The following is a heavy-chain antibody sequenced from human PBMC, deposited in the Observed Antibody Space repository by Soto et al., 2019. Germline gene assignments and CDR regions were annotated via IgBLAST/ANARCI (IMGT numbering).Heavy chain of an antibody. J-gene: IGHJ4*02. D-gene: IGHD6-6*01. CDR2: IWYDGSNK. CDR3: ARDIGSIAARGFDY. V-gene: IGHV3-33*01. CDR1: GFTFSSYG. Sequence: PGGSLILSCAASGFTFSSYGMHWVRQAPGKGLEWVAVIWYDGSNKYYADSVKGRFTISRDNSKNTLYLQMNSLRAEDTAVYYCARDIGSIAARGFDYWGQGTLVTVSS.